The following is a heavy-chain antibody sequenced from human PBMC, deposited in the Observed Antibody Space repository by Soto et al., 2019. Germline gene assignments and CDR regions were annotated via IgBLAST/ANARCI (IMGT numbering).Heavy chain of an antibody. D-gene: IGHD6-19*01. CDR1: GFSFDTYN. Sequence: EDQLVESGGGLVKSGGSLRLSCAASGFSFDTYNMNWVRQAPGKGLEWVSSISSGRPDIFYADSVRGRFTISRDDAKKSLFLQMNSLRADDTAVYYCARDHLGIAAGDFDLWGQGTLVTVSS. CDR3: ARDHLGIAAGDFDL. J-gene: IGHJ4*02. CDR2: ISSGRPDI. V-gene: IGHV3-21*02.